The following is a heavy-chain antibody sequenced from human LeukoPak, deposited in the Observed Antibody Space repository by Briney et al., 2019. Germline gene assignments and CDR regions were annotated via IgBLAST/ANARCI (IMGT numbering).Heavy chain of an antibody. D-gene: IGHD6-13*01. V-gene: IGHV4-38-2*02. J-gene: IGHJ6*03. CDR3: ARGVNNGGYSSSWYPIYYYYYYMDV. CDR1: GYSISSGYY. Sequence: SETLSLTCTVSGYSISSGYYWGWIRQPPGKGLEWIGSIYHSGSTYYNPSLKSRVTISVDTSKNQFSLKLSSVTAADTAVYYCARGVNNGGYSSSWYPIYYYYYYMDVWGKGTTVTISS. CDR2: IYHSGST.